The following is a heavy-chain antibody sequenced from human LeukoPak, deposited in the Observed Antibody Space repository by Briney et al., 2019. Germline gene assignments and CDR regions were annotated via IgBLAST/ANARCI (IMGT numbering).Heavy chain of an antibody. CDR2: IKEDESEK. V-gene: IGHV3-7*01. D-gene: IGHD1-26*01. J-gene: IGHJ4*02. CDR3: ARQQHSGSYGYFDY. Sequence: GGSLRLSCAASLFPFSNHWMSWVRQAPGKGLEWVANIKEDESEKYYVASVKGRFTISRDNAKNSLYLQMSSLRVEDTAVYYCARQQHSGSYGYFDYWGQGTLVTVSS. CDR1: LFPFSNHW.